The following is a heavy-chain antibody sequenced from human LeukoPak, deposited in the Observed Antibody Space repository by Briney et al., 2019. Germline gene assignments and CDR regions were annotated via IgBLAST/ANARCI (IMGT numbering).Heavy chain of an antibody. CDR3: ATSGGWYRFEY. CDR1: GGSISNDY. V-gene: IGHV4-59*08. Sequence: PSETLSLTCTVSGGSISNDYWSWTRQPPGKGLEWIGYIYYGGTTDYNPSLKSRVIISLDTSKNQISLKLSSVTAADTAVYYCATSGGWYRFEYWGQGTLVTVSS. CDR2: IYYGGTT. J-gene: IGHJ4*02. D-gene: IGHD3-16*01.